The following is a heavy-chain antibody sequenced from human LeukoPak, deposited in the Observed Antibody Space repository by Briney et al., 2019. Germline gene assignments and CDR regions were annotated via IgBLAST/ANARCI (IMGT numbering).Heavy chain of an antibody. D-gene: IGHD3-22*01. CDR3: ASSPAYYYDSSGLPRGAFDI. V-gene: IGHV4-31*03. CDR1: GGSISSGGYY. CDR2: IYYSGST. Sequence: SQTLSLTCTVSGGSISSGGYYWSWIRQHPGKGPEWIGYIYYSGSTYYNPSLKSRVTISVDTSKNQFSLKLSSVTAADTAVYYCASSPAYYYDSSGLPRGAFDIWGQGTMVTVSS. J-gene: IGHJ3*02.